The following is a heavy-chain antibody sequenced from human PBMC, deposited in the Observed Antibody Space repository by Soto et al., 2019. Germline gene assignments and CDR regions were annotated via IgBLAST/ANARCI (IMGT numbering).Heavy chain of an antibody. D-gene: IGHD5-12*01. V-gene: IGHV1-18*01. CDR2: ISAYNGNT. CDR3: ARGGRIVATTDFDY. J-gene: IGHJ4*02. Sequence: ASMTLSCKTAGYTFTSSYINCVIHSTGQGLEWMGCISAYNGNTNYAQKLQGRVTMTTDTSTSTAYMELRSLRSGDTAVYYCARGGRIVATTDFDYWGKGTLVPVSS. CDR1: GYTFTSSY.